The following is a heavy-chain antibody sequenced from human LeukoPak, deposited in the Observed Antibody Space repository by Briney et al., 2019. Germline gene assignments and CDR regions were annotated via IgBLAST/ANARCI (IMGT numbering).Heavy chain of an antibody. Sequence: GRSLRLSCVASGFTFSGYGVHWVRQAPGKGLDGVAVISYDGSNKYYADSVKGRFTTSRDNSKNTLYLQVSSLRAEDTAVYYCAKGGPYCSGGSCLSYFDSWGQGTLVTVSS. CDR3: AKGGPYCSGGSCLSYFDS. V-gene: IGHV3-30*18. J-gene: IGHJ4*02. CDR2: ISYDGSNK. CDR1: GFTFSGYG. D-gene: IGHD2-15*01.